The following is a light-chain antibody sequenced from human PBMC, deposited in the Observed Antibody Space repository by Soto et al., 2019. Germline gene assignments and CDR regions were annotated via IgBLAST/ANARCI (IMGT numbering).Light chain of an antibody. V-gene: IGKV3-20*01. J-gene: IGKJ1*01. CDR1: QSVRSNF. CDR3: LQDYNYPRT. CDR2: GAS. Sequence: EIVLTQSPGTLSLSPGERATLSCRASQSVRSNFLAWYQQKPGQAPRLLIYGASNRATGIPDRFSGSGSGTDFTLTITRLEPEDFATYYCLQDYNYPRTFGQGTKVEIK.